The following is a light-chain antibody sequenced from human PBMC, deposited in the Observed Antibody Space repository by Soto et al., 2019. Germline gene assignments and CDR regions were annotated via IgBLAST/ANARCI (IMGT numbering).Light chain of an antibody. J-gene: IGLJ2*01. CDR1: SSDVGGYDY. Sequence: QSVLTQPASVSGSPGQSITISCTGTSSDVGGYDYVSWYQQHPGKAPKLMIYNVRNRPSGVSNRFSGSKADNTASLTISGLQAEDEAAYYCSSYTSSSTVVFGGGTKLTVL. CDR3: SSYTSSSTVV. CDR2: NVR. V-gene: IGLV2-14*01.